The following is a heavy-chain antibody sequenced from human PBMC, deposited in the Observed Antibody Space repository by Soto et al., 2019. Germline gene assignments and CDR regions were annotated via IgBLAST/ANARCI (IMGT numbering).Heavy chain of an antibody. CDR3: ARDLGTGTDY. Sequence: QVQLQESGPGLVKPSGTLSLTCAVSGDSISSSNWWSWVRQAPGKGLEWIGEIYHSGATTYNPSLRCRATIAVDPSNNHFSLKLTSVTAADTAVYFCARDLGTGTDYWGQGTLVTVAS. V-gene: IGHV4-4*02. CDR2: IYHSGAT. D-gene: IGHD1-1*01. CDR1: GDSISSSNW. J-gene: IGHJ4*02.